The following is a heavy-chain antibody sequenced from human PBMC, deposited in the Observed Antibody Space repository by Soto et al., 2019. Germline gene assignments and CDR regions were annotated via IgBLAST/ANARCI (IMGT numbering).Heavy chain of an antibody. CDR1: GGSISSGNYY. CDR2: IYYSGTT. J-gene: IGHJ4*02. Sequence: PSETLSLTCTVSGGSISSGNYYWSWIRQHPGNGLEWVGSIYYSGTTYYNPSLKSRVTMSLGTSKTQFSLKLSSVTAADTAVYYCARGDYGDLRGGDFWGQGTLVTVSS. V-gene: IGHV4-31*03. D-gene: IGHD4-17*01. CDR3: ARGDYGDLRGGDF.